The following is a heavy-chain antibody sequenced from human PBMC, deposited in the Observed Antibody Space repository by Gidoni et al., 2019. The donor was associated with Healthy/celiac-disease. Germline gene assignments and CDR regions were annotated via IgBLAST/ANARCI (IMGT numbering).Heavy chain of an antibody. CDR1: GFTFDDYA. CDR2: ISWNSGSI. CDR3: AKARDILTGYQYYFDY. J-gene: IGHJ4*02. Sequence: EVQLVESGGGLIQPGRSLRLSCAASGFTFDDYAMHWVRQAPGKGLEWVSGISWNSGSIGYADSVKGRFTISRDNAKNSLYLQMNSLRAEDTALYYCAKARDILTGYQYYFDYWGQGTLVTVSS. V-gene: IGHV3-9*01. D-gene: IGHD3-9*01.